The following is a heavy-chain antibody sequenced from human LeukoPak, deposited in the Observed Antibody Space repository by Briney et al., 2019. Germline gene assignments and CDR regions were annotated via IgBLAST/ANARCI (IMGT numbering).Heavy chain of an antibody. CDR3: AELGITMIGGV. D-gene: IGHD3-10*02. Sequence: GGSLRLSCAASEFSVGSNYMTWVRQAPGKGLEWVSLIYSGGSTYYADSVKGRFTISRDNSKNTLYLQMNSLRVEDTGVYYCAELGITMIGGVWGKGTTVTISS. V-gene: IGHV3-66*01. CDR1: EFSVGSNY. J-gene: IGHJ6*04. CDR2: IYSGGST.